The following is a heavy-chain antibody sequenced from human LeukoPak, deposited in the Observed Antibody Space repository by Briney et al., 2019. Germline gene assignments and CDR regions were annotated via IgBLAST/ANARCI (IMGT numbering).Heavy chain of an antibody. CDR2: IIPIFGTA. V-gene: IGHV1-69*06. D-gene: IGHD5-18*01. Sequence: LVKVSCKASGGTFSSYAISWVRQAPGQGLEWMGGIIPIFGTANYAQRFQGRVTITADKSTSTAYMELSSLRSDDTAVYYCARETGYAYGRAPLDYWGQGTLVTVSS. CDR3: ARETGYAYGRAPLDY. J-gene: IGHJ4*02. CDR1: GGTFSSYA.